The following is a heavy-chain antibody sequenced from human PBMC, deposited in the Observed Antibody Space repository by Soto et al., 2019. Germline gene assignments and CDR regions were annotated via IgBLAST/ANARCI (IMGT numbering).Heavy chain of an antibody. CDR1: GGSISSGDYY. Sequence: QVQLQESGPGLVKPSQTLSLTCTVSGGSISSGDYYWSWIRQPPGKGLEWIGYIYYSGSTYYNPSLKSRVTISVDTSKNQCSLKLSSVTAADTAVYYCARVTGINDYGDLSPFDYWGQGTLVTVSS. J-gene: IGHJ4*02. CDR3: ARVTGINDYGDLSPFDY. D-gene: IGHD4-17*01. V-gene: IGHV4-30-4*01. CDR2: IYYSGST.